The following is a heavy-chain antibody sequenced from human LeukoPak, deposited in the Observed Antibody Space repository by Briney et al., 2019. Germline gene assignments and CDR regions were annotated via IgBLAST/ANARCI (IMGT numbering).Heavy chain of an antibody. Sequence: SVKVSCKASGGTFSSYAISWVRQAPGQGLEWMGRIIPILGIANYAQKFQGRVTITADKFTSTAYMELSSLRSEDTAVYYCAREGIQLSQGYFNYWGQGTLVTVSS. CDR2: IIPILGIA. CDR1: GGTFSSYA. J-gene: IGHJ4*02. CDR3: AREGIQLSQGYFNY. D-gene: IGHD5-18*01. V-gene: IGHV1-69*04.